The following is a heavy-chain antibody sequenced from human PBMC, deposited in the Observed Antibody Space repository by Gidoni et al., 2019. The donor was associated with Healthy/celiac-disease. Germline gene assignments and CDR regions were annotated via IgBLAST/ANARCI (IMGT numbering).Heavy chain of an antibody. Sequence: GFTFSSSSMNWVRQAPGKGLEVVSYISSSSSTIYYADAVKGRFTISRDNAKNSLYLQMNSLRDEDTAVYYGARDEVVVVPAAIARRDYYYGMDVWGQGTTVTVSS. CDR3: ARDEVVVVPAAIARRDYYYGMDV. CDR1: GFTFSSSS. D-gene: IGHD2-2*02. CDR2: ISSSSSTI. J-gene: IGHJ6*02. V-gene: IGHV3-48*02.